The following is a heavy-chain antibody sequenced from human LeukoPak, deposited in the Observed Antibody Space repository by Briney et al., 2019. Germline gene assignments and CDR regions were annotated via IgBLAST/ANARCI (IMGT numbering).Heavy chain of an antibody. Sequence: GGSLRLSCAASGFPLSSHAMSWVRQAPRKGLEWVSSISSSDAGTYYADSVRGRFTISRDNSKNTLYLQMNSLRAEDAAVYFCAKAPVTSCRGAYCYPFDSWGQGTLVTVSS. CDR3: AKAPVTSCRGAYCYPFDS. CDR2: ISSSDAGT. D-gene: IGHD2-21*01. J-gene: IGHJ4*02. V-gene: IGHV3-23*01. CDR1: GFPLSSHA.